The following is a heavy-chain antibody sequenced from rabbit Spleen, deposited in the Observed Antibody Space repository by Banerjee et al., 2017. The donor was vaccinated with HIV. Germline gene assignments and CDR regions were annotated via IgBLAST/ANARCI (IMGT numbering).Heavy chain of an antibody. CDR1: GFSFSSRYY. Sequence: QSLEESGGDLVKPGASLTLTCTASGFSFSSRYYMCWVRQAPGKGLEWIACIYTGSSGGTYYASWAKGRFTISKTSSTTVTLQMTSLTAADTATYSCAREASSGWGVVSFYFNLWGPGTLVTVS. CDR3: AREASSGWGVVSFYFNL. V-gene: IGHV1S40*01. CDR2: IYTGSSGGT. D-gene: IGHD4-1*01. J-gene: IGHJ4*01.